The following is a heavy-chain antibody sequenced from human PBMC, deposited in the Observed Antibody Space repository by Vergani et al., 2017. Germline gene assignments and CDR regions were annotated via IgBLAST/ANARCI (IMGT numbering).Heavy chain of an antibody. J-gene: IGHJ6*03. CDR1: GFTFSSHG. D-gene: IGHD2-2*01. V-gene: IGHV3-30*06. CDR3: ARDGAQLCSSPTCPTYYYMDV. Sequence: QVQLVESEGGVVQPGRSLTLSCVASGFTFSSHGMHWVRQAPGKGLEWVAVISFDAAFKNVADSVKGRFTISRDNSKNTLYLQMNSLRVDDTAVYYCARDGAQLCSSPTCPTYYYMDVWGK. CDR2: ISFDAAFK.